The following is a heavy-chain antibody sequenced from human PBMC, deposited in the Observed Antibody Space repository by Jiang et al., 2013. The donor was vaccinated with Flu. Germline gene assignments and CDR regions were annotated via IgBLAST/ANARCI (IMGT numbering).Heavy chain of an antibody. Sequence: SGAEVKSPGASVKVSCKASGYTFTGNDLHWVRQAPGQGLEWMGRISPHSGRTKYAQNFQGRVTMTRDTSISTVYLELSSLRGDDTAVYYCTRGAVDAGHDSWGQGTLVTVSS. D-gene: IGHD5-18*01. CDR3: TRGAVDAGHDS. CDR2: ISPHSGRT. CDR1: GYTFTGND. J-gene: IGHJ4*02. V-gene: IGHV1-2*02.